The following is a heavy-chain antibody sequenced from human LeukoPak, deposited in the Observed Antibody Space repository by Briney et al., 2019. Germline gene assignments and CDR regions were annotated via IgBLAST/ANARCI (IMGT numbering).Heavy chain of an antibody. CDR2: INSDGINT. D-gene: IGHD3-22*01. V-gene: IGHV3-74*01. J-gene: IGHJ4*02. CDR3: EKDMRGCVAKYYYDSSGYPLDY. Sequence: GGSLRLSCAASGFTFSNYWMHWVRQAPGKGLVWVSRINSDGINTSYADSVKGRFTISRDNCKNKLYLQMNSLTDEKTAVYYCEKDMRGCVAKYYYDSSGYPLDYWGQGTLVTVSS. CDR1: GFTFSNYW.